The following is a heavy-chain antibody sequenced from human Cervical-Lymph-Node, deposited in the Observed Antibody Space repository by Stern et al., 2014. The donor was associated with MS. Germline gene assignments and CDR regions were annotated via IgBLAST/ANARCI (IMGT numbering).Heavy chain of an antibody. CDR1: GFTFSSFW. D-gene: IGHD2-2*02. V-gene: IGHV3-74*01. Sequence: EVQLVESGGGLVQPGESLRLSCAASGFTFSSFWMHWVRQVPGKGLMWVSRINPDGVITSYADSVKGRFTTFRDNNTLYLQMNSLRAEDTAVYYCARLLGFCSTTSCYRTWLDSWGQGTLVTVSS. CDR3: ARLLGFCSTTSCYRTWLDS. J-gene: IGHJ5*01. CDR2: INPDGVIT.